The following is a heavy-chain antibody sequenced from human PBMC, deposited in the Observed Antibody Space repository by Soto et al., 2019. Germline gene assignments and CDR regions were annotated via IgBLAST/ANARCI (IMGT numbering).Heavy chain of an antibody. CDR2: IYPGDSDT. CDR3: ARVGDYFLCSYRYPSMGAFDI. CDR1: GYSFTSYW. D-gene: IGHD3-16*02. Sequence: GESLKISCKGSGYSFTSYWIGWVRQMPGKGLEWMGIIYPGDSDTRYSPSFQGQVTISADKSISTAYLQWSSLKASDTAMYYWARVGDYFLCSYRYPSMGAFDISGQATMVTVSS. J-gene: IGHJ3*02. V-gene: IGHV5-51*01.